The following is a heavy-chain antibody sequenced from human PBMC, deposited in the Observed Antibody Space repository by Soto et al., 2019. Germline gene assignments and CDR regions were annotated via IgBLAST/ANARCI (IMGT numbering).Heavy chain of an antibody. CDR1: GFTFTASA. CDR3: ARDPPPPDY. V-gene: IGHV1-58*01. Sequence: SVKVSCKASGFTFTASAVQWVRQARGQSLEWIGWIVVCNGKTNYAEKFRERVTITTDTSTSTAYMEVRSLRSDDTAVYYCARDPPPPDYWGQRTPVTVSS. CDR2: IVVCNGKT. J-gene: IGHJ4*02.